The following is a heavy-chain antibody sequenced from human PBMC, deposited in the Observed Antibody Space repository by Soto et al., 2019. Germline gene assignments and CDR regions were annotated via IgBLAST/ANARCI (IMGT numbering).Heavy chain of an antibody. Sequence: QVLLLQSGSEVKKPGSSVKVSCKASGDAFKSYAIHWVRQAPGQGLEYMGRIIPSYDRTKYAQKFQGRLTVTADIYTSTVYMELSGLRFEDTAVYYCARDPTNDYGDDTFDYWGQGTKVIVSS. V-gene: IGHV1-69*06. CDR3: ARDPTNDYGDDTFDY. CDR1: GDAFKSYA. D-gene: IGHD4-17*01. CDR2: IIPSYDRT. J-gene: IGHJ4*02.